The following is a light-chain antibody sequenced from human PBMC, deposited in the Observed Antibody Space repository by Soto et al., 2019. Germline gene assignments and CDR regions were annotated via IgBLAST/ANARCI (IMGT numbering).Light chain of an antibody. CDR2: GAS. CDR1: QSVKTN. Sequence: EIVMTQSPATLSVSPGERVTLSCRASQSVKTNLAWYQQRPGQAPMLLVYGASTRAPGIPARFYVSGFGTDFTLTISSLQSEDGAVDYCQQYVNLLVTFGGGTKVE. J-gene: IGKJ4*01. V-gene: IGKV3-15*01. CDR3: QQYVNLLVT.